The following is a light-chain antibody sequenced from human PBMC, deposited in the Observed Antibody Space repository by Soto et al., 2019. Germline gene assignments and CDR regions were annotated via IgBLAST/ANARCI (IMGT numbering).Light chain of an antibody. CDR2: DNS. Sequence: QSVLTQPPSMSAAPGQKVTISCSGNRSNVGNNYVSWYQQLPGTAPKLLIYDNSERPSGIPDRFFGSKSGASAILGIIGLQTGDEADYYCGTWDSSLSAVVFGGGTQLTVL. CDR3: GTWDSSLSAVV. CDR1: RSNVGNNY. J-gene: IGLJ2*01. V-gene: IGLV1-51*01.